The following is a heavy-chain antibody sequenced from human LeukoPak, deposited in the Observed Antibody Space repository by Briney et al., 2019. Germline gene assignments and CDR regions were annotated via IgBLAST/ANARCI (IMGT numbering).Heavy chain of an antibody. J-gene: IGHJ4*02. CDR1: GFTFSSYS. D-gene: IGHD5-12*01. CDR2: ISSSSSYI. Sequence: PGGSLRLSCAASGFTFSSYSMNWVRQAPGKGLEWVSSISSSSSYIYYADSVKGRFTISRDKAKNSLYLLMNSLRAEDTAIYYCAREGMVATFDYWGQGTLVTVSS. V-gene: IGHV3-21*01. CDR3: AREGMVATFDY.